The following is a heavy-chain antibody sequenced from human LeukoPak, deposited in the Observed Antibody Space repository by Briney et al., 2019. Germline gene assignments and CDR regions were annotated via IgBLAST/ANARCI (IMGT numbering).Heavy chain of an antibody. CDR2: IYYSGST. V-gene: IGHV4-39*01. D-gene: IGHD3-10*01. CDR1: GGSISSSSYY. J-gene: IGHJ3*02. Sequence: SETLSLTCTVSGGSISSSSYYWGWIRQPPGKGLEWIGSIYYSGSTYYNPSLKSRVTISVDTSKNQFSLRLSSVTAADTAVYYCARHFPQKGGGITMVRGVRQPRGAFDIWGQGTMVTVSS. CDR3: ARHFPQKGGGITMVRGVRQPRGAFDI.